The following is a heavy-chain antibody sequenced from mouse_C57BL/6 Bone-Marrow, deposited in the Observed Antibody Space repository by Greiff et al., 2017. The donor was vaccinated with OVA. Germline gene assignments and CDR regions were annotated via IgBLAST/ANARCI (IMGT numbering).Heavy chain of an antibody. D-gene: IGHD1-1*02. J-gene: IGHJ2*01. Sequence: VQLKQSGAELVRPGASVKLSCTASGFNIKDDYMHWVKQRPEQGLEWIGWIDPENGDTEYASKVQGKATITAEPSSTTAYLQLSSLTSEDTAVYYCTTGTMVSYFDYWGQGTTLTVSS. CDR1: GFNIKDDY. CDR3: TTGTMVSYFDY. V-gene: IGHV14-4*01. CDR2: IDPENGDT.